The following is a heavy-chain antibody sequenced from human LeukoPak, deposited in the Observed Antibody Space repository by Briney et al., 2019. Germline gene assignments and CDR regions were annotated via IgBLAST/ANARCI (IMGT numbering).Heavy chain of an antibody. Sequence: ASVKVSCKASGYTFTSYGTSWVRPAPGQGLEWMGWISAYNGNTNYAQKLQGRVTMTTDTSTSTAYMELRSLRSDDTAVYYCARDSYVVATLRHFDYWGQGTLVTVSS. CDR2: ISAYNGNT. V-gene: IGHV1-18*01. CDR3: ARDSYVVATLRHFDY. D-gene: IGHD5-12*01. J-gene: IGHJ4*02. CDR1: GYTFTSYG.